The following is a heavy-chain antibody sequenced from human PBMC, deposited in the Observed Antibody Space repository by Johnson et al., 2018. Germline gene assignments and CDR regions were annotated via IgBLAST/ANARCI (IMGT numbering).Heavy chain of an antibody. Sequence: QVQLQESGSGLVKPSQTLSLTCVVSGDSISSGGYSWTWIRQPPGKGLEWIGYIYHSESTYYNPSLKSRVTISLDRSQNQFSLKLSSVTAADTDVYYCARVNYYDASGDSYYVDVWGKGTTVTVSS. D-gene: IGHD3-22*01. CDR3: ARVNYYDASGDSYYVDV. CDR1: GDSISSGGYS. V-gene: IGHV4-30-2*01. J-gene: IGHJ6*03. CDR2: IYHSEST.